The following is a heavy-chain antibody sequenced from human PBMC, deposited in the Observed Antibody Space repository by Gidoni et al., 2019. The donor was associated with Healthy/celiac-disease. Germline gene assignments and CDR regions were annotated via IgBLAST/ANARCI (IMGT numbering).Heavy chain of an antibody. J-gene: IGHJ4*02. Sequence: QVQLVQSGAEVKKPVASVKVSFKASGYTFTSYGISWVRQAPGQGLEWMGWISAYNGNTNYAQKLQGRVTMTTDTSTSTAYMELRSLRSDDTAVYYCARDLPRNGDTYYYDSRPGYFDYWGQGTLVTVSS. CDR2: ISAYNGNT. V-gene: IGHV1-18*01. CDR1: GYTFTSYG. CDR3: ARDLPRNGDTYYYDSRPGYFDY. D-gene: IGHD3-22*01.